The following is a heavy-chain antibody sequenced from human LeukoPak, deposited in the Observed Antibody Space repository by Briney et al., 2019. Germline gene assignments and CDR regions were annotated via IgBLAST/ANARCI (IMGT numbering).Heavy chain of an antibody. CDR3: ARTGVGYFDWLYLPYYYIDV. J-gene: IGHJ6*03. D-gene: IGHD3-9*01. V-gene: IGHV4-34*01. Sequence: PSETLSLTCAVYGGSFSGYYWSWIRQPPGKGLEWIGEINHSGITNYNPSLKSRVTISVDTSKNQFSLKLSSLTAADTAVYYCARTGVGYFDWLYLPYYYIDVWGKGTTVTISS. CDR1: GGSFSGYY. CDR2: INHSGIT.